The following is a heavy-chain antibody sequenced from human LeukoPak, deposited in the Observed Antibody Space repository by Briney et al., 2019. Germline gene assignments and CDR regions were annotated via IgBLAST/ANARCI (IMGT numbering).Heavy chain of an antibody. V-gene: IGHV4-59*01. Sequence: SETLSLTCTVSGGSISSYYWSWIRQPPGKGLEWIGYIYYSGSTNYNPSLKSRVTISVDTSKNQFSLKLSSVTAADTAVYYCARVRGSYFLDYWGQGTLATVSS. CDR2: IYYSGST. D-gene: IGHD1-26*01. CDR3: ARVRGSYFLDY. CDR1: GGSISSYY. J-gene: IGHJ4*02.